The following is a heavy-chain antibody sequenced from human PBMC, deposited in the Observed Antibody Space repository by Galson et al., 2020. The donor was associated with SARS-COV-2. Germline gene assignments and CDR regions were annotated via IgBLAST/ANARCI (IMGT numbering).Heavy chain of an antibody. D-gene: IGHD5-12*01. Sequence: GESLKISCAASGFTFSSYAMSWVRQAPGKGLEWVSAISGSGGSTYYADSVKGRFTISRDNSKNTLYLQMNSLRAEDTAVYYCAKYSGYDYYYYYYMDVWGKGTTVTISS. V-gene: IGHV3-23*01. J-gene: IGHJ6*03. CDR1: GFTFSSYA. CDR2: ISGSGGST. CDR3: AKYSGYDYYYYYYMDV.